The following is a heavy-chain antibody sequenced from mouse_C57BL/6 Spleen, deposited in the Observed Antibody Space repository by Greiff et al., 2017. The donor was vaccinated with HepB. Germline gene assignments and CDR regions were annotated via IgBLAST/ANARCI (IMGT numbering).Heavy chain of an antibody. Sequence: EVQLVESGGGLVKPGGSLKLSCAASGFTFSSYAMSWVRQTPEMRRVCVATISDGGSYTYYPDNVKGRFTISRDNAKNNLYLQMSHMKSEDTAMYYCARDSNYDYWGQGTTLTVSS. D-gene: IGHD2-5*01. V-gene: IGHV5-4*01. CDR2: ISDGGSYT. CDR1: GFTFSSYA. J-gene: IGHJ2*01. CDR3: ARDSNYDY.